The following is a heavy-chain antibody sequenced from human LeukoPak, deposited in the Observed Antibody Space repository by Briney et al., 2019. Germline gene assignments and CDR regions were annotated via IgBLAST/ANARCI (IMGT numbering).Heavy chain of an antibody. CDR1: GGSISSYY. CDR3: AARPLYSGYDSYFDY. J-gene: IGHJ4*02. CDR2: IYTSGST. D-gene: IGHD5-12*01. V-gene: IGHV4-4*09. Sequence: SETLSLTCTVSGGSISSYYWSWIRQPPGKGLEWIGYIYTSGSTNYNPSLKSRVTISVDTSKNRFSLKLSSVTAADTAVYYCAARPLYSGYDSYFDYWGQGTLVTVSS.